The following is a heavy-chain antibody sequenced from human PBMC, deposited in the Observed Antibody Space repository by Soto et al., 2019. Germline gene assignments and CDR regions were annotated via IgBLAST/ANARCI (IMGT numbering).Heavy chain of an antibody. CDR2: VSHSGRT. CDR3: ARVAMENYHDMWSGSTSSALDV. CDR1: GGSMRGYS. V-gene: IGHV4-59*13. Sequence: ASETLSLTCQVSGGSMRGYSWSWIRQTPGEGLEWIGYVSHSGRTDYSPSLKNRVTISLDMSKNHFALHVNSVDPADTAVYYCARVAMENYHDMWSGSTSSALDVWGQGTTVTVSS. D-gene: IGHD3-3*01. J-gene: IGHJ6*02.